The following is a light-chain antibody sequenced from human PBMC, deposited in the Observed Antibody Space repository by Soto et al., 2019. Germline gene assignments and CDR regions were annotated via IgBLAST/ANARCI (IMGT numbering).Light chain of an antibody. J-gene: IGKJ1*01. V-gene: IGKV2-24*01. CDR1: QSLVYSDGNTY. CDR2: QVS. Sequence: DIVLTQTPLSSPVTLGQPASISCRSSQSLVYSDGNTYLSWLQQRPGQPPRLLIYQVSNRFSGVPDRFSGSGAGTDFTVKISRVEAEDVGVYYCVQFAHFPRTFGQGTKVEIK. CDR3: VQFAHFPRT.